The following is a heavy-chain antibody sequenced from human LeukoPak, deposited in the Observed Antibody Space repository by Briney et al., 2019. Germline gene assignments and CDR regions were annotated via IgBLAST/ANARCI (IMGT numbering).Heavy chain of an antibody. CDR2: ISSSSSTI. CDR1: GFTFSSYS. J-gene: IGHJ4*02. CDR3: ARRYPTKIDY. V-gene: IGHV3-48*01. Sequence: GGSLRLSCAASGFTFSSYSMNWVRQAPGKGLEWVSYISSSSSTIYYADSVKGRFTISRDNAKNSLYLQMNSLRAEDTAVYYCARRYPTKIDYWGQGTLVTVSS. D-gene: IGHD2-2*02.